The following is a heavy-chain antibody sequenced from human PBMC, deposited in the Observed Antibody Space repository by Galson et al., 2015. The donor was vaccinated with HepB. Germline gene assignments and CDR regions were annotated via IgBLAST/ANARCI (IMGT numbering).Heavy chain of an antibody. J-gene: IGHJ4*02. D-gene: IGHD3-22*01. Sequence: SVKVSCKASGGTFSSYAISWVRQAPGQGLEWMGGIIPIFGTANYAQKFQGRVTITADKSTSTAYMELSSLRSEDTAVYYCARERGYEDGLDYWGQGTLVTVSS. CDR3: ARERGYEDGLDY. CDR1: GGTFSSYA. CDR2: IIPIFGTA. V-gene: IGHV1-69*06.